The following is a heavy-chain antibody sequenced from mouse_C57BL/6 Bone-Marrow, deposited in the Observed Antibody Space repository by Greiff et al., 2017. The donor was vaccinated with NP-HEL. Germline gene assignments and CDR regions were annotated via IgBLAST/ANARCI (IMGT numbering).Heavy chain of an antibody. J-gene: IGHJ2*01. CDR2: IYPRSGNT. D-gene: IGHD4-1*01. V-gene: IGHV1-81*01. Sequence: VKLMESGAELARPGASVKLSCKASGYTFTSYGMSWVKQRTGQGLEWIGEIYPRSGNTYYNEKFKGKATLTADKSSSTAYMELRSLTSEDSAVYFCARQNWDSFDFGGRGTTLTVTS. CDR1: GYTFTSYG. CDR3: ARQNWDSFDF.